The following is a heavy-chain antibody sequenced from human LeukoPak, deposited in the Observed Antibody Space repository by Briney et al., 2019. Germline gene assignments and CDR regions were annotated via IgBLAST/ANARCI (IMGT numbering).Heavy chain of an antibody. CDR1: GGSISSYY. V-gene: IGHV4-59*01. J-gene: IGHJ3*02. CDR2: IYYSGST. D-gene: IGHD2-15*01. Sequence: SETLSLTCTVSGGSISSYYWSWIRQPPGKGLEWIGYIYYSGSTNYNPSLKSRVTISVDTSKNQFSLKLGSVTAADTAVYYCARERGGPEAFDIWGQGTMVTVSS. CDR3: ARERGGPEAFDI.